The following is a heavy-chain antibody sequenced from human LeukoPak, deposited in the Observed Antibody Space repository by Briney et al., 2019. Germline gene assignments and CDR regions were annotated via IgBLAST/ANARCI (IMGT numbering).Heavy chain of an antibody. V-gene: IGHV1-2*02. CDR3: ARCSSSWYFYYYYGMDV. Sequence: ASVKVSCKASGYTFTGYYMHWVRQAPGQGREWMGWINPNSGGTNYAQKFQGRVTMTRDTSISTAYMGLSRLRSDDTAVYYCARCSSSWYFYYYYGMDVWGQGTTVTVSS. D-gene: IGHD6-13*01. CDR2: INPNSGGT. J-gene: IGHJ6*02. CDR1: GYTFTGYY.